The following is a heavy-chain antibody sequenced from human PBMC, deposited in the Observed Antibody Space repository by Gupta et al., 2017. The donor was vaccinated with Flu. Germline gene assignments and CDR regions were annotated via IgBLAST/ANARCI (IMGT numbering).Heavy chain of an antibody. CDR2: LHHSGST. CDR1: GRSFSGYY. V-gene: IGHV4-34*01. J-gene: IGHJ6*02. CDR3: ARGKRGMDV. Sequence: QVQLQQWGAGLLKPSGTLSLTCGIYGRSFSGYYWSWIRQPPGKGLEWIGELHHSGSTNYSPSLKSRVTISIDTSKNQFSLKLSSVTAADTAVYYCARGKRGMDVWGQGTTVTVSS.